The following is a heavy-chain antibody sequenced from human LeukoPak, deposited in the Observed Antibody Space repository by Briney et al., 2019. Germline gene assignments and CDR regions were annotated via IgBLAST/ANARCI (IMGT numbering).Heavy chain of an antibody. CDR3: ARLYDILPEAPYFDY. J-gene: IGHJ4*02. CDR1: GYSFTSYW. CDR2: IYPGDSDT. D-gene: IGHD3-9*01. V-gene: IGHV5-51*01. Sequence: RGESLKISCKGSGYSFTSYWIGWVRQMPGKGLEWMGIIYPGDSDTRYSPSFQGQVTISADKSISTAYLQWSSLKASDTAMYYCARLYDILPEAPYFDYWGQGTLVTVSS.